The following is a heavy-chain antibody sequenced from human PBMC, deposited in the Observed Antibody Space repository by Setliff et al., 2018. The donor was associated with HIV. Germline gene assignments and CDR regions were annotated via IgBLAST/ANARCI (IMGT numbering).Heavy chain of an antibody. CDR3: ARAGYYDSAGYFDY. Sequence: SETLSLTCDVYGGSFSGYYWSWIRQPPGKGLEWIGKINHSGSTNYNPSLKSRVTISVDTSRNQFSLKLNSVTAADTAVYYCARAGYYDSAGYFDYWGQGTLVTVSS. J-gene: IGHJ4*02. D-gene: IGHD3-22*01. CDR1: GGSFSGYY. CDR2: INHSGST. V-gene: IGHV4-34*01.